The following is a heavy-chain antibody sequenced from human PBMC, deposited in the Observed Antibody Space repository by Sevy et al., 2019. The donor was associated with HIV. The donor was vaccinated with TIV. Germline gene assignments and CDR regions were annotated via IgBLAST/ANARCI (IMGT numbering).Heavy chain of an antibody. CDR3: AGAAIDTGDFEY. V-gene: IGHV4-4*07. Sequence: SETLSLTCTVSGGSISSYYWSWIRQPSGKGLEWIGRIYTSGNTHYNPSLKSRVTMSVDTSKNQFSLNLSYVTAADTAVYYCAGAAIDTGDFEYWGQGTLDTVSS. CDR1: GGSISSYY. CDR2: IYTSGNT. D-gene: IGHD6-13*01. J-gene: IGHJ4*02.